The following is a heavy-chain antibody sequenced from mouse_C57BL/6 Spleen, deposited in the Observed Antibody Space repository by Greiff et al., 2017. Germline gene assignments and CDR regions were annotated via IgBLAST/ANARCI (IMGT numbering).Heavy chain of an antibody. V-gene: IGHV1-18*01. D-gene: IGHD1-1*01. CDR2: INPNNGGT. Sequence: VQLQQSGPELVKPGASVKISCKASGYTFTDYNMDWVKQSHGQSLEWIGDINPNNGGTIYNKKFKGKATLTVDKSSSTAYMELRSLTSEDTAVYYCEISDYYSNRVYAMDYWGQGTSVTVSS. CDR3: EISDYYSNRVYAMDY. J-gene: IGHJ4*01. CDR1: GYTFTDYN.